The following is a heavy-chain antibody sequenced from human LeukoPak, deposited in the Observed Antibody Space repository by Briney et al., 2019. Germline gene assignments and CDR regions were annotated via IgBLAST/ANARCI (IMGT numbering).Heavy chain of an antibody. V-gene: IGHV4-61*01. J-gene: IGHJ4*02. Sequence: PSQTLSLTCTVSGGSISSGSYYWSWIRQPPGKGLEWIGYIYYSGSTNYNPSLKTRVAISVDTSKNQFSLTLSSVTAADTAVYYCARYIWGSYPTFEDYWGQGTLVTVSS. CDR1: GGSISSGSYY. D-gene: IGHD3-16*02. CDR2: IYYSGST. CDR3: ARYIWGSYPTFEDY.